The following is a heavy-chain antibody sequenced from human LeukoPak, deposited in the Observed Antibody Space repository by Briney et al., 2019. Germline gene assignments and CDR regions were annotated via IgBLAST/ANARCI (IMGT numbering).Heavy chain of an antibody. CDR1: GYTFTGYY. J-gene: IGHJ4*02. V-gene: IGHV1-2*02. D-gene: IGHD1-14*01. CDR2: INPNSGGS. Sequence: ASVKVSCKASGYTFTGYYMHWVRQAPGQGLEWMGWINPNSGGSEYGQKFQGRVTFTSDTSSTTIYMEVRSLKSDDTAVYYCARDMTGGIWARATSFDHWGQGTLVTVSP. CDR3: ARDMTGGIWARATSFDH.